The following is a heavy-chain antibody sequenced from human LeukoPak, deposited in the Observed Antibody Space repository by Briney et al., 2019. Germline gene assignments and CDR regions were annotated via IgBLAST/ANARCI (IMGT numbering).Heavy chain of an antibody. J-gene: IGHJ4*02. D-gene: IGHD3-22*01. V-gene: IGHV3-53*01. CDR2: IYSGGST. CDR1: GFTVSSNY. Sequence: GGSLRLSCAASGFTVSSNYMSWVRQAPGKGLEWVSVIYSGGSTYYADSVKSRFTISRDNSKNTLYLQMNSLRAEDTAVYYCARAGYYDSSGYYYWGQGTLVTVSS. CDR3: ARAGYYDSSGYYY.